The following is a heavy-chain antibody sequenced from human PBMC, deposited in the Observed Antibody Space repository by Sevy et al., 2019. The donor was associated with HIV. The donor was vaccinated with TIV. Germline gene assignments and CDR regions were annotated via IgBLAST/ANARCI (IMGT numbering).Heavy chain of an antibody. V-gene: IGHV3-23*01. CDR3: AKDFLSPNYYGTQFDF. CDR1: GFTFNSYA. D-gene: IGHD3-10*01. CDR2: ISTGGGFT. J-gene: IGHJ4*02. Sequence: GGSLRLSCATSGFTFNSYAMSWVRQAPGKGLEWVSTISTGGGFTHYADSVKGRFSISRDNFNNTLFLQMNSLRADDTAMYYCAKDFLSPNYYGTQFDFWGQGTVVTVSS.